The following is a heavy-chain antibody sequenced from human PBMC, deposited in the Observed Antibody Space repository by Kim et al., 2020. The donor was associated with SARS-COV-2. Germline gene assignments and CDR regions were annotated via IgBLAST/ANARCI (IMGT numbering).Heavy chain of an antibody. CDR1: GFTFSNYA. CDR2: IISNGVST. J-gene: IGHJ4*02. V-gene: IGHV3-64D*06. D-gene: IGHD6-19*01. CDR3: VKERTNGSYDFAY. Sequence: GGSLRLSCSASGFTFSNYAIHWVRQAPGKGLECVSGIISNGVSTYYADSVKDRFIISRDNSKNTLYLQMSSLRSEDTAVYYCVKERTNGSYDFAYWGLGPLVTVSS.